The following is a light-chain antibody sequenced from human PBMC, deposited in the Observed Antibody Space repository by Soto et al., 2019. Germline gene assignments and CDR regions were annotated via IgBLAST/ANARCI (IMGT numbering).Light chain of an antibody. V-gene: IGKV1-5*03. Sequence: DIQMTQSPSTLSASIGDSVTITCRASQSIRTWLAWHQQKPGKAPNLLIYRASSLGSGVSSRFSGSGSGTEFTLTSSSLQPGDFATYYCQQYDSCPITFGQGTRLEIK. CDR1: QSIRTW. CDR3: QQYDSCPIT. CDR2: RAS. J-gene: IGKJ5*01.